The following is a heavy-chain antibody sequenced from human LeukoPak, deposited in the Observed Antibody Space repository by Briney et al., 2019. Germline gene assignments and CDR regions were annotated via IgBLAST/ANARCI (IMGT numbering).Heavy chain of an antibody. V-gene: IGHV3-48*04. CDR2: ITSSSSTI. J-gene: IGHJ4*02. CDR3: ARSATHSGSPFGYFDY. D-gene: IGHD1-26*01. CDR1: GFTFSSYS. Sequence: GGSLRLSCAASGFTFSSYSMNWVRQAPGKGLEWVSYITSSSSTIYYADSVKGRFTISRDNAKNSLYLQMNSLRAEDTAGYYCARSATHSGSPFGYFDYWGQGTLVTVSS.